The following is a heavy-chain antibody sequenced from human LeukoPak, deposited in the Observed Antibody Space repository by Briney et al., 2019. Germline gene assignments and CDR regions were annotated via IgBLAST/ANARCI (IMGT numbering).Heavy chain of an antibody. J-gene: IGHJ4*02. D-gene: IGHD2-15*01. CDR3: TTHCSGGSCYLISF. Sequence: GGSLRLSCAASGFTFSNAWMSWVRQAPGKGLEWVGRNKSKTDGGTTDYAAPVKGRFTISRDDSKNTLYLQMNSLKTEDTAVYYCTTHCSGGSCYLISFWGQGTLVTVSS. CDR2: NKSKTDGGTT. V-gene: IGHV3-15*01. CDR1: GFTFSNAW.